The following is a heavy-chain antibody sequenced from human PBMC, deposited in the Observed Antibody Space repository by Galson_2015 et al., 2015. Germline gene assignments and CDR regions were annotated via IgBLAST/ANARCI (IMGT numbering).Heavy chain of an antibody. J-gene: IGHJ5*02. V-gene: IGHV4-31*03. Sequence: LSLTCTVSGGSISSGGYYWSWIRQHPGKGLEWIGYIYYSGSTYYNPSLKSRVTISVDTSKNQFSLKLSSVTAADTAVYYCARDPGRGVRGVTEFDPWGQGTLVTVSS. CDR3: ARDPGRGVRGVTEFDP. D-gene: IGHD3-10*01. CDR2: IYYSGST. CDR1: GGSISSGGYY.